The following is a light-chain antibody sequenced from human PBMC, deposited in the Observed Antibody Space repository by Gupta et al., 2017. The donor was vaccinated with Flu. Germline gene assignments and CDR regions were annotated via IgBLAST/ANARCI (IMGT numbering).Light chain of an antibody. CDR2: AAS. Sequence: IQMTQSPSSLSSSVGDRVTIPCPASQGIDTDLNWYQQKPGKAPKLLISAASSLQSGVPSRFSGSGSGTDFTLTISDLQPEDFATYYCQQYDSTPRTFGQGTKVEI. CDR3: QQYDSTPRT. J-gene: IGKJ1*01. CDR1: QGIDTD. V-gene: IGKV1-39*01.